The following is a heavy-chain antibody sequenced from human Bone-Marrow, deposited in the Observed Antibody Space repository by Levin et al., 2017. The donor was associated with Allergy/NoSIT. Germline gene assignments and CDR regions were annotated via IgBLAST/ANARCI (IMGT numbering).Heavy chain of an antibody. D-gene: IGHD5-12*01. J-gene: IGHJ3*01. CDR2: ISGSLNSI. CDR3: ARDVREYSGYDDGFDV. Sequence: SGGSLRLSCVASGFKFNRYTVNWVRQAPGKGLEWLSYISGSLNSIYYADSVKGRFTVSRDNANNSLYLQMNSLRPEETAVYYCARDVREYSGYDDGFDVWGQGTMVTVSS. V-gene: IGHV3-48*01. CDR1: GFKFNRYT.